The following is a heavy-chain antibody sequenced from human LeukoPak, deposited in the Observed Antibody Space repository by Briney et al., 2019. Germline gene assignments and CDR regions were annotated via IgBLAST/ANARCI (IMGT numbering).Heavy chain of an antibody. CDR1: GFTFSSYA. D-gene: IGHD2-15*01. J-gene: IGHJ6*02. Sequence: GGSLRLSCAASGFTFSSYAMHWVRQAPGKGLEWVAIISYDGSNKYYADSVKGRFTISRDNSKNTLYLQMNSLRTEDTAVYYCAREECSGGSCYSGMDVWGQGTTVTVSS. CDR3: AREECSGGSCYSGMDV. CDR2: ISYDGSNK. V-gene: IGHV3-30-3*01.